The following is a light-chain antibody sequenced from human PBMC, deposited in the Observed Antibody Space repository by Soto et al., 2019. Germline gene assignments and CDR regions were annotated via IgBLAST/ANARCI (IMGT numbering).Light chain of an antibody. CDR3: ASYTSSRVWV. V-gene: IGLV2-18*02. CDR1: SRDVGSYNR. Sequence: QSALTQPPSVSGSPGQSVTISCTGTSRDVGSYNRVSWYQQPPGTAPKLVIYEVTNRPSGVPVRFSGSKSANMASLTISGLQAEDEADYYCASYTSSRVWVFGGGTQLTVL. CDR2: EVT. J-gene: IGLJ3*02.